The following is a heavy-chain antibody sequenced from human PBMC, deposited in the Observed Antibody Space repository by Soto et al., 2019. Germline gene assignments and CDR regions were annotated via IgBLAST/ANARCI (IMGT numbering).Heavy chain of an antibody. Sequence: GSVKVSCQASGCTFTRYTVHLLRQAPGQRLEWMGWINPDNGNTKSSQKFQDRVIITRDTSASTAYMDLSSLRSEDTAVYYCARGIATGQLDPWGQGTLVTVSS. CDR1: GCTFTRYT. J-gene: IGHJ5*02. CDR2: INPDNGNT. CDR3: ARGIATGQLDP. D-gene: IGHD2-15*01. V-gene: IGHV1-3*01.